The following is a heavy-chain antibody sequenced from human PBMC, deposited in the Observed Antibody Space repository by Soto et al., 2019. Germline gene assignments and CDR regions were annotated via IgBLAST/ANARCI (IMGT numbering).Heavy chain of an antibody. D-gene: IGHD6-19*01. CDR1: GFTFSSYA. V-gene: IGHV3-30-3*01. Sequence: GGSLRLSCAASGFTFSSYAMHWVRQALGKGLEWVAVISYDGSNKYYADSVKGRFTISRDNSKNTLYLQMNSLRAEDTAVYYCARCIAVAVTGYFDYWGQGTLVTVSS. CDR2: ISYDGSNK. J-gene: IGHJ4*02. CDR3: ARCIAVAVTGYFDY.